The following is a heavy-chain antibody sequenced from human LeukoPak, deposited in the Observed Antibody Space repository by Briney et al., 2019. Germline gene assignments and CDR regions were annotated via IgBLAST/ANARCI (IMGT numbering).Heavy chain of an antibody. CDR1: GGTFSSYA. CDR2: ITPIFGTA. Sequence: SVKVSCKASGGTFSSYAISWVRQAPGQGLEWMGGITPIFGTANYAQKFQGRVTITTDESTSTAYMELSSLRSEDTAVYYCARDRLKQQLHGWFDPWGQGTLVTVSS. CDR3: ARDRLKQQLHGWFDP. J-gene: IGHJ5*02. V-gene: IGHV1-69*05. D-gene: IGHD6-13*01.